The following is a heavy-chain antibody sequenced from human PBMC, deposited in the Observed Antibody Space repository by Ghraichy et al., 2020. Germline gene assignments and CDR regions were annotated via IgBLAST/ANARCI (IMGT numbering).Heavy chain of an antibody. CDR1: GFTFSGSA. CDR2: IRSKANSYAT. D-gene: IGHD4-17*01. CDR3: TRGDYDLYY. Sequence: GESLNISCAASGFTFSGSAMHWVRQASGKGLEWLGRIRSKANSYATAYAASVKGRFTMSRDDSQNTAYLQMNSLKTEDTAVYYCTRGDYDLYYWGQGTLVTVSS. J-gene: IGHJ4*02. V-gene: IGHV3-73*01.